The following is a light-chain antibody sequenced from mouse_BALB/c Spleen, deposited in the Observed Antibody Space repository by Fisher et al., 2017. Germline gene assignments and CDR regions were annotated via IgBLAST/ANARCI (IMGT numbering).Light chain of an antibody. Sequence: IVLTQSPAIMSASPGEKVTMTCSASSSVSYMHWYQQKSGTSPKLLIYSTSNLASGVPSRFSGSGSGNSYSLTISSMEAEDAATYYCQQWSSNPPTFGAGTKLELK. CDR2: STS. CDR3: QQWSSNPPT. J-gene: IGKJ5*01. CDR1: SSVSY. V-gene: IGKV4-59*01.